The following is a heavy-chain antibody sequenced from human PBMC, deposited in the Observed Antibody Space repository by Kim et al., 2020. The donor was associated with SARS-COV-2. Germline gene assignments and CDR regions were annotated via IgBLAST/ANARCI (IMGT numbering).Heavy chain of an antibody. J-gene: IGHJ2*01. V-gene: IGHV1-24*01. D-gene: IGHD3-10*01. CDR3: ATALGSGTEGISRYFDL. Sequence: ASVKVSCKVSGYTLTELSMHWVRQAPGKGLEWMGGFDPEDGETIYAQKFQGRVTMTEDTSTDTAYMELSSLRSEDTAVYYCATALGSGTEGISRYFDLWGRGTLVTVSS. CDR1: GYTLTELS. CDR2: FDPEDGET.